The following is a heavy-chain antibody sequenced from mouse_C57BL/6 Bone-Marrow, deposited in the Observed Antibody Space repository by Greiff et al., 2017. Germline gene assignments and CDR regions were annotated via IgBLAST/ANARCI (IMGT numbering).Heavy chain of an antibody. Sequence: EVKLVESGGGLVQSGRSLRLSCATSGFTFSDFYMEWVRQAPGKGLVWIAASRNNANDYTTEYSAFVKGRFIVSRDTSQSILYLQMNALRAEDTAISYCAGAGYCGSSRYFDVWGTGTTVTVSS. CDR3: AGAGYCGSSRYFDV. CDR1: GFTFSDFY. V-gene: IGHV7-1*01. J-gene: IGHJ1*03. CDR2: SRNNANDYTT. D-gene: IGHD1-1*01.